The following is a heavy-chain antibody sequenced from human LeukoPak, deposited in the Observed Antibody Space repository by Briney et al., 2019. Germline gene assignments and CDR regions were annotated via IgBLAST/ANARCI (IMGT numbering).Heavy chain of an antibody. Sequence: GGSLRLSCAASGFTFSSFAMSWVRQAPGKGLEWVTTINSSGGKNYAESVKGRFTISRDNAKNSLYLQMNSLRAEDTAVYYCARAPGIAVAGSFDYWGQGTLVTVSS. V-gene: IGHV3-23*01. D-gene: IGHD6-19*01. CDR3: ARAPGIAVAGSFDY. CDR2: INSSGGK. CDR1: GFTFSSFA. J-gene: IGHJ4*02.